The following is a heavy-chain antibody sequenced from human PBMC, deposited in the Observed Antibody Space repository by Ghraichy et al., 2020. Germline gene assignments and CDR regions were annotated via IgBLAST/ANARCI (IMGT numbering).Heavy chain of an antibody. CDR3: ARGGIAARL. D-gene: IGHD6-6*01. CDR1: GFTFSSYA. CDR2: ISYDGSNK. Sequence: GESLNISCAASGFTFSSYAMHWVRQAPGKGLEWVAVISYDGSNKYYADSVKGRFTISRDNSKNTLYLQMNSLRAEDTAVYYCARGGIAARLWGQGTLVTVSS. V-gene: IGHV3-30*04. J-gene: IGHJ1*01.